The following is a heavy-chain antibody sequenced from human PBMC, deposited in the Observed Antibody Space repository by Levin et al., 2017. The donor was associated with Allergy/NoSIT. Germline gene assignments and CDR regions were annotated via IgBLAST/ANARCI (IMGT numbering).Heavy chain of an antibody. J-gene: IGHJ4*02. D-gene: IGHD6-13*01. CDR2: INSDGSST. Sequence: GGSLRLSCAASGLTFSSYWMHWVRQPPGKGLVWVSRINSDGSSTSYADSVKGRFTISRDNAKNTLYLQMSSLRAEDTAVYYCAGGSSTWYAYWGQGTLVTVSS. CDR1: GLTFSSYW. CDR3: AGGSSTWYAY. V-gene: IGHV3-74*01.